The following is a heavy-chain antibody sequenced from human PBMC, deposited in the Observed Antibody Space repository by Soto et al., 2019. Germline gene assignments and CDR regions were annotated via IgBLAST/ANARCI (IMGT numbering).Heavy chain of an antibody. J-gene: IGHJ5*02. D-gene: IGHD3-3*01. V-gene: IGHV3-23*01. CDR3: AKQGEYGVSGYYPPNWFDP. Sequence: GGSLRLSCAASGFTFSSYAMSWVRQAPGKGLEWVSAISGSGGSTYYADSVKGRFTISRDNSKNTLYLQMNSLRAEDTAVYYCAKQGEYGVSGYYPPNWFDPWGQGTLVTVSS. CDR2: ISGSGGST. CDR1: GFTFSSYA.